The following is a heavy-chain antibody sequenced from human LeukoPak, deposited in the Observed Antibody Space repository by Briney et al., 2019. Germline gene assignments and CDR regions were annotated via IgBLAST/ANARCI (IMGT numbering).Heavy chain of an antibody. Sequence: SETLSLTCTVSGGSISSYYWSWIRQPPGKGLEWIRYIYYSGSTNYNPSLKSRVTISVDTSKNQFSLKLSSVTAADTAVYYCARDGAYDFWSGYSRWFDPWGQGTLVTVSS. CDR3: ARDGAYDFWSGYSRWFDP. D-gene: IGHD3-3*01. CDR2: IYYSGST. CDR1: GGSISSYY. J-gene: IGHJ5*02. V-gene: IGHV4-59*01.